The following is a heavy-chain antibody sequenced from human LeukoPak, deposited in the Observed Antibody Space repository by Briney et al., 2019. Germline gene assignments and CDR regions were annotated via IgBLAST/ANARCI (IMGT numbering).Heavy chain of an antibody. CDR1: RFTFSSYE. CDR3: ARELGARDYFDY. Sequence: GGSLRLSCAASRFTFSSYEVNWVRQAPGKGLEWVAYISSSGGTMYYADSVKGRFTISRDNAKNSLYLQMNSLRAEDTAVYYCARELGARDYFDYWGQGTLVTVSS. J-gene: IGHJ4*02. V-gene: IGHV3-48*03. D-gene: IGHD1-26*01. CDR2: ISSSGGTM.